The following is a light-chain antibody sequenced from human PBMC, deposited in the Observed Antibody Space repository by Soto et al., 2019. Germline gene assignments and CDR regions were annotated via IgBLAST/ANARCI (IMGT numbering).Light chain of an antibody. CDR3: QQYKNWPPVT. V-gene: IGKV3-15*01. CDR2: GAS. Sequence: ETVMTQSPATLSLFPGQRATLSCRASQSASNNLAWYQQKSGQSPRLLIYGASTRATGIPARFSGSGSETDFTLTISSLQSEDFAVYYCQQYKNWPPVTFGGGTKVEI. CDR1: QSASNN. J-gene: IGKJ4*01.